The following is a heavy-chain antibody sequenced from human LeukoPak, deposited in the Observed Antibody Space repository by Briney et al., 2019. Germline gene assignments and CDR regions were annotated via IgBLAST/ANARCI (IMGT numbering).Heavy chain of an antibody. CDR3: ARTPRDIVVVVAATLYYYGMDV. CDR1: GYTFTGYY. CDR2: INPNSGGT. D-gene: IGHD2-15*01. J-gene: IGHJ6*02. Sequence: ASVKVSCKASGYTFTGYYMHWVRQAPGQGLEGMGWINPNSGGTNYAQKFQGRVTMTRDTSISTAYMELSRLRSDDTAVYYCARTPRDIVVVVAATLYYYGMDVWGQGTTVTVSS. V-gene: IGHV1-2*02.